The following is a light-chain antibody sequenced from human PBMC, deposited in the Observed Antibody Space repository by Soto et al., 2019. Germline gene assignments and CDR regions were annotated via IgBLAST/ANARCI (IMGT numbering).Light chain of an antibody. CDR3: QQSFRTPLT. Sequence: IQMTQSPSSLSASVGDRVTINCRASQSIGKYLHSYQQKSGEAPKLLIYGASILQGGVPARFIGSGSGTHFTLTISSLQPEDFATYYCQQSFRTPLTFGGGTKVEIK. J-gene: IGKJ4*01. CDR1: QSIGKY. V-gene: IGKV1-39*01. CDR2: GAS.